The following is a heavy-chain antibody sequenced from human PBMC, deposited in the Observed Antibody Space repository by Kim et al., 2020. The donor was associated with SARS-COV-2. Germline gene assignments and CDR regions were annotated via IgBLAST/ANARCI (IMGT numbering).Heavy chain of an antibody. CDR3: ARVKGSHGAAAGTENWFDP. CDR2: INPNSGGT. J-gene: IGHJ5*02. V-gene: IGHV1-2*04. D-gene: IGHD6-13*01. CDR1: GYTFTGYY. Sequence: ASVKVSCKASGYTFTGYYMHWVRQAPGQGLEWMGWINPNSGGTNYAQKFQGWVTMTRDTSISTAYMELSRLRSDDTAVYYCARVKGSHGAAAGTENWFDPWGQGTLVTVSS.